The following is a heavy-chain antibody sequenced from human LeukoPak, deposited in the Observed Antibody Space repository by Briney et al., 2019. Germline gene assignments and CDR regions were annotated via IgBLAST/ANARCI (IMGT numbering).Heavy chain of an antibody. CDR1: GFTFDDYA. CDR3: AKDRWTIFGVSSGVGWFDP. D-gene: IGHD3-3*01. CDR2: ISSNSGAV. V-gene: IGHV3-9*01. Sequence: PGGSLRLSCAASGFTFDDYAMHWVRQRPGKGLEWVSGISSNSGAVAYADSLKGRFTISRDNAKNSLYLQMNSLRDEDTAFYYCAKDRWTIFGVSSGVGWFDPWGQGTLVSVSS. J-gene: IGHJ5*02.